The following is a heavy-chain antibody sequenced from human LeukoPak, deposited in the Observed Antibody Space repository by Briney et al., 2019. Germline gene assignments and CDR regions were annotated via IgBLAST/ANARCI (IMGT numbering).Heavy chain of an antibody. CDR3: ARSLRALCAFDF. V-gene: IGHV3-74*01. Sequence: PGGSLRLSCAASGFTFSGYGMHWVRQAPGKGLAWVSRITSDGSITTYADSVKGRFTISRDNAENTLYLQMNSLRAEDTALYYCARSLRALCAFDFWGRGSMVTVSS. CDR1: GFTFSGYG. D-gene: IGHD1-26*01. J-gene: IGHJ3*01. CDR2: ITSDGSIT.